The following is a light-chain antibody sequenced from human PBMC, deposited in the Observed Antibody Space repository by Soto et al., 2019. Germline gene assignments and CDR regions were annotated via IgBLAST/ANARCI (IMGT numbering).Light chain of an antibody. CDR1: QSVSSSY. J-gene: IGKJ3*01. Sequence: EIVLTQSPGTLSLSPGERATLSCRASQSVSSSYLAWYQQKPGQAPRLLIYGASSRATGIPDRFSGSGSGTFFTLTISRLAPEDFAVYYCQHYGSAFGPGTKVDIK. CDR3: QHYGSA. CDR2: GAS. V-gene: IGKV3-20*01.